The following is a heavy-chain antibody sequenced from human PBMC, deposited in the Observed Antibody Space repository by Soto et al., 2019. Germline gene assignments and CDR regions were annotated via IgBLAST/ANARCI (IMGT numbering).Heavy chain of an antibody. J-gene: IGHJ6*03. CDR3: ARPPRIRIAAPPGGNYYYYYMDV. CDR1: GFTFSSYS. CDR2: ISSSSSTI. V-gene: IGHV3-48*01. D-gene: IGHD6-13*01. Sequence: GGSLRLSCAASGFTFSSYSMNWVRQAPGKGLEWVSYISSSSSTIYYADSVKGRFTISRDNAKNSLYLQMNSLRAEDTAVYYCARPPRIRIAAPPGGNYYYYYMDVWGKGTTVTVSS.